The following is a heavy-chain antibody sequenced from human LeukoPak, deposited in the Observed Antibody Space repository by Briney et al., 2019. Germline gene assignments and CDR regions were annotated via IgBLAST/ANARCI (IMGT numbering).Heavy chain of an antibody. Sequence: SETLSLTCAVYGGSFSGYYWSWIRQPPGKGLEWIGEINHSGSTNYNPSLKSRVTISVDTCKNQFSLKLSSVTAADTAVYYCARRQGPRRAFDIWGQGTMVTVSS. V-gene: IGHV4-34*01. J-gene: IGHJ3*02. CDR3: ARRQGPRRAFDI. D-gene: IGHD6-25*01. CDR2: INHSGST. CDR1: GGSFSGYY.